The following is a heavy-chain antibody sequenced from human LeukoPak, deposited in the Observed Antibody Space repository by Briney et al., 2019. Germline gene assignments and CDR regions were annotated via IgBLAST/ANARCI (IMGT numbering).Heavy chain of an antibody. V-gene: IGHV5-10-1*01. Sequence: GESLKISCKGSGYGFTSYWISWVRQMPGKGLEWMGRIDPSDSYTNYSPSFQGHVTISADKSISTAYLQWSSLKASDTAMYYCAREIGYCSSTSCYRFYYYYGMDVWGQGTTVTVSS. CDR2: IDPSDSYT. D-gene: IGHD2-2*01. CDR3: AREIGYCSSTSCYRFYYYYGMDV. J-gene: IGHJ6*02. CDR1: GYGFTSYW.